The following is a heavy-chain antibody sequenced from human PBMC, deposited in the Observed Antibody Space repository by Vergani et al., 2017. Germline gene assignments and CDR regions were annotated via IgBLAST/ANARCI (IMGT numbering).Heavy chain of an antibody. CDR3: AREGMQLINVMDV. CDR2: ISSSSSYT. V-gene: IGHV3-11*05. CDR1: GFTFSDYY. J-gene: IGHJ6*02. D-gene: IGHD5-18*01. Sequence: QVQLVESGGGLVKPGGSLRLSCAASGFTFSDYYMSWIRQAPGKGLEWVSYISSSSSYTNYADSVKGRFTISRDNAKNSLYLQMNSLRAEDTAVYYCAREGMQLINVMDVWGQGTTVTVSS.